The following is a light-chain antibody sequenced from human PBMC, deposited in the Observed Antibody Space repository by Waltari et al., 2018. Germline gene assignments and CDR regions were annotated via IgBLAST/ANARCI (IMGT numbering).Light chain of an antibody. Sequence: EIVLTQSPGTLSLSPVERATLSCRASQGVSISELAWYQQKPGQAPRLLLFGASNRAPGIPDRFSGSGSGTDFTLTISRLEPEDFAVYYCLQYGSSPWTFGQGTKVEIK. CDR3: LQYGSSPWT. CDR1: QGVSISE. J-gene: IGKJ1*01. V-gene: IGKV3-20*01. CDR2: GAS.